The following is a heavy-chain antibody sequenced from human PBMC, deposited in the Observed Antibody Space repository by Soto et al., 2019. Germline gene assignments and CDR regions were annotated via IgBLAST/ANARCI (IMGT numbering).Heavy chain of an antibody. CDR1: GFTFSSYA. V-gene: IGHV3-30-3*01. D-gene: IGHD5-12*01. Sequence: GGSLRLSCAASGFTFSSYAMHWVRQAPGKGLEWVAVISYDGSNKYHADSVKGRFTISRDNSKNTLYLQMNSLRAEDTAVYYCARKLGATMSVGYYGMDVWGQGTTVTVSS. CDR3: ARKLGATMSVGYYGMDV. J-gene: IGHJ6*02. CDR2: ISYDGSNK.